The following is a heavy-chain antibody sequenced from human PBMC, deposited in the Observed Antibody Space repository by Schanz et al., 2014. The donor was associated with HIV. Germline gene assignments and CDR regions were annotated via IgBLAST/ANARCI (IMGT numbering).Heavy chain of an antibody. V-gene: IGHV3-30-3*02. CDR1: GFTFSNYA. CDR3: AKNPYGSGSYSTYYYYGMDV. J-gene: IGHJ6*02. D-gene: IGHD3-10*01. Sequence: QVQLVESGGGVVQPGRSLRLSCAVSGFTFSNYAMHWVRQAPGKGLEWVAVISYDGSNKYYADSVKGRFTISRDNSKKTLYLQMNSLRAEDTAVYFCAKNPYGSGSYSTYYYYGMDVWGQGTTVTVSS. CDR2: ISYDGSNK.